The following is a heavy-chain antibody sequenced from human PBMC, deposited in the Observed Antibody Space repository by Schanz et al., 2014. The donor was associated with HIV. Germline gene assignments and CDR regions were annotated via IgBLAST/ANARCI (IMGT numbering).Heavy chain of an antibody. Sequence: QVQLVESGGGVVQPGRSLRLSCAASGFTFSYYGMYWVRQAPGKGPEWVAVISYDGSNEYYADSVKGRFTISRDNSKNTLYLQMNSLRAEDTAVYYCARRDYGDYYYYYGMDVWGQGTTVTVSS. V-gene: IGHV3-30*19. CDR3: ARRDYGDYYYYYGMDV. J-gene: IGHJ6*02. D-gene: IGHD4-17*01. CDR2: ISYDGSNE. CDR1: GFTFSYYG.